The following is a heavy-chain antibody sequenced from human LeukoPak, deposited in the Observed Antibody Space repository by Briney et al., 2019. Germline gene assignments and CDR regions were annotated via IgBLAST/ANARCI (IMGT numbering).Heavy chain of an antibody. V-gene: IGHV4-34*01. D-gene: IGHD4-17*01. Sequence: ETLSLTCAVYGGSFSGYYWSWIRQPPGKGLEWIGEINHSGSTNYNPSLKSRVTISVNTSKNQFSLKLSSVTAADTAVYYCARGRVTTVTSGYFDLWGRGTLVTVSS. CDR3: ARGRVTTVTSGYFDL. CDR1: GGSFSGYY. J-gene: IGHJ2*01. CDR2: INHSGST.